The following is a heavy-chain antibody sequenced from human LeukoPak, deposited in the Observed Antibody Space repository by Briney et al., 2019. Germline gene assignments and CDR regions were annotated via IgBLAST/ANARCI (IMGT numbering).Heavy chain of an antibody. J-gene: IGHJ4*02. CDR2: IYYSGST. V-gene: IGHV4-39*07. Sequence: SETLSLTCTVSGGSVSSYYWGWIRQPPGKGLEWIGSIYYSGSTYYNPSLKSRVTISVDTSKNQFSLKLSSVTAADTAVYYCARNRYYDSSGFAFDYWGQGTLVTVSS. D-gene: IGHD3-22*01. CDR3: ARNRYYDSSGFAFDY. CDR1: GGSVSSYY.